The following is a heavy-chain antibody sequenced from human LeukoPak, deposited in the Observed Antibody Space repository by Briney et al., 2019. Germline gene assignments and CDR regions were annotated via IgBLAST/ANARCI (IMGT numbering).Heavy chain of an antibody. J-gene: IGHJ4*02. D-gene: IGHD2/OR15-2a*01. CDR2: IWYDGSNK. V-gene: IGHV3-33*01. CDR1: GFIFNSYG. CDR3: AREGPRGNSQFDY. Sequence: GGSLRLSCAASGFIFNSYGMHWVRQAPGKGLEWVALIWYDGSNKYYTDSVKGRFTISRDNSKNTLYLEMNSLRAEDTAIYYCAREGPRGNSQFDYWGQGTPVTVSS.